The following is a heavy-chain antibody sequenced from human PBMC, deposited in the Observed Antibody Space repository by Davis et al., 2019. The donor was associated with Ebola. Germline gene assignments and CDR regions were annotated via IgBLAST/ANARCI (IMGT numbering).Heavy chain of an antibody. J-gene: IGHJ6*04. Sequence: ASVKVSCKASGYTFTSYGISWVRQAPGQGLEWMGWISAYNGNTNYAQKLQGRVTMTTDTSTSTAYMELRSLRSDDTAVYYCARAGGWFGELLSNGYGMDVWGKGTTVTVSS. CDR2: ISAYNGNT. V-gene: IGHV1-18*04. D-gene: IGHD3-10*01. CDR1: GYTFTSYG. CDR3: ARAGGWFGELLSNGYGMDV.